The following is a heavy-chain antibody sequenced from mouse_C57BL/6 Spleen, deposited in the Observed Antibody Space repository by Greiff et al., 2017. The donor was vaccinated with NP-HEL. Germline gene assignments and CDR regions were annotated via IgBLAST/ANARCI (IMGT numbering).Heavy chain of an antibody. CDR2: IYPGGGYT. Sequence: VQLQQSGAELVRPGTSVKMSCKASGYTFTNYWIGWAKQRPGHGLEWIGDIYPGGGYTNYNEKFKGKATLTADKSSSTAYMQFSSLTSEDSAIYYCARYYYGNYSSWFAYWGQGTLVTVSA. CDR1: GYTFTNYW. V-gene: IGHV1-63*01. J-gene: IGHJ3*01. CDR3: ARYYYGNYSSWFAY. D-gene: IGHD2-1*01.